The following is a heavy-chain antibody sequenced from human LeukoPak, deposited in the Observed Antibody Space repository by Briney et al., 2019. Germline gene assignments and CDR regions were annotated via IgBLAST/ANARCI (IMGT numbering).Heavy chain of an antibody. D-gene: IGHD6-19*01. Sequence: GRSLRLSCAASGFTFDDYAMHWVRQAPGKGLEWVSGISWNSGSIGYADSVKGRFTISRDNAKNSLYLQMNSLRAEDTALYYCAKSRAGTWYFDLWGRGTLVTVSS. CDR2: ISWNSGSI. J-gene: IGHJ2*01. CDR1: GFTFDDYA. CDR3: AKSRAGTWYFDL. V-gene: IGHV3-9*01.